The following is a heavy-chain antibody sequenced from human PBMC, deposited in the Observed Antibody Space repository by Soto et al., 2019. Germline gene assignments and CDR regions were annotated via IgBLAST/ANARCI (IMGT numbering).Heavy chain of an antibody. CDR1: GFTFTNYG. D-gene: IGHD6-6*01. CDR2: ISAYKGNT. V-gene: IGHV1-18*03. Sequence: ASVKVSCKASGFTFTNYGISWVRQAPGQGLEWMGWISAYKGNTNYAQKFQGRVTMTTDTSTSTAYLELRSLRSDDMAVYFCASRSGQLPYYFDYWGQGTQVTVSS. CDR3: ASRSGQLPYYFDY. J-gene: IGHJ4*02.